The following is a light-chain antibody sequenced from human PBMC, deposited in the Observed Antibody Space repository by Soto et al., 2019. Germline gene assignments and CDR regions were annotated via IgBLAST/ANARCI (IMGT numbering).Light chain of an antibody. Sequence: QSALTQPASVSGSPGQSITISCTGTSSDVGSYNLVSWYQQHPGKAPKLMIYEGTNRPSGVSNRFSGSKSGNTASLTISGLQAEDEAHYYCSTYAGHVVFGGGTKVTVL. V-gene: IGLV2-23*01. J-gene: IGLJ2*01. CDR2: EGT. CDR3: STYAGHVV. CDR1: SSDVGSYNL.